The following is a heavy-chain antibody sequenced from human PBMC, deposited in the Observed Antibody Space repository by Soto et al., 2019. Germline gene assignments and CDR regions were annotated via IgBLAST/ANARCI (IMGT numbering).Heavy chain of an antibody. D-gene: IGHD4-4*01. J-gene: IGHJ6*02. CDR1: GFALTKTGVT. V-gene: IGHV2-5*01. CDR3: AHTPHYFSSLFMDV. CDR2: IYSNSDK. Sequence: SGPTLANPTQTLTLTCTLSGFALTKTGVTVDWIRQPPGKALEWLALIYSNSDKVNNTSHKPRLTITSNTSKNQVVHTMTNMVPADTATYFCAHTPHYFSSLFMDVWGQGTTVTVSS.